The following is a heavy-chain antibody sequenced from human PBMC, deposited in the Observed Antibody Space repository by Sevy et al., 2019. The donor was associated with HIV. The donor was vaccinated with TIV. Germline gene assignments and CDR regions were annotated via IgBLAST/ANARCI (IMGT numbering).Heavy chain of an antibody. J-gene: IGHJ6*02. Sequence: GGSLRLSCAASGFTFSSYWMSWVRQAPGKGLEWVANIKQDGSEKYYVDSVKGRFTISRDNAKNSLYLQMNSLRAEDTAVYYCAGDTWAYGGYYYYGMDVWGQGTTVTVSS. CDR1: GFTFSSYW. CDR3: AGDTWAYGGYYYYGMDV. V-gene: IGHV3-7*01. D-gene: IGHD1-26*01. CDR2: IKQDGSEK.